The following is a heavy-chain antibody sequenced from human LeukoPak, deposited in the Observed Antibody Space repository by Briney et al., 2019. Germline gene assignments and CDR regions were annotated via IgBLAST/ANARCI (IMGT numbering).Heavy chain of an antibody. CDR3: AKEIPVAVFFDY. CDR1: GFTFSSYA. J-gene: IGHJ4*02. D-gene: IGHD6-19*01. V-gene: IGHV3-23*01. Sequence: GGSLRLSCAASGFTFSSYAMSWVRQAPGKGLEWVSAISGGGGKTYYADTVKGRFTISRDNSKNTVYLQMNSLRAEDTAIYFCAKEIPVAVFFDYWGQGTVVTVSS. CDR2: ISGGGGKT.